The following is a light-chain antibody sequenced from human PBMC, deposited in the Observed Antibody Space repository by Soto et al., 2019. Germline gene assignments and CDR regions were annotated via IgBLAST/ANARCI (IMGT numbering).Light chain of an antibody. CDR2: GAS. CDR3: QQYSNWPYT. CDR1: QSVTSD. J-gene: IGKJ2*01. V-gene: IGKV3-15*01. Sequence: EIVMTQSPATLSVSPGERATLSCRASQSVTSDLAWYQQKPGQAPRLLIYGASTRATDIPARFSGSGSGTEFTLTISSLQSEDFAVYFCQQYSNWPYTFRQGTKLEIK.